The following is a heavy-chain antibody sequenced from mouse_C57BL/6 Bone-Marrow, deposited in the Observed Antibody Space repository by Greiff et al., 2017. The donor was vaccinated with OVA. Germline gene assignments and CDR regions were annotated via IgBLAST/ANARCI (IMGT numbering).Heavy chain of an antibody. J-gene: IGHJ2*01. D-gene: IGHD1-1*01. V-gene: IGHV1-53*01. CDR1: GYTFTSYW. CDR3: ARSITTVVPHCDY. Sequence: VQLQQPGTELVKPGASVKLSCKASGYTFTSYWMHWVKQRPGQGLEWIGNINPSNGGTNYNEKFKSKATLTVDKSSSTAYMQLSSLTSEDSAVYYCARSITTVVPHCDYWGQGTTLTVSS. CDR2: INPSNGGT.